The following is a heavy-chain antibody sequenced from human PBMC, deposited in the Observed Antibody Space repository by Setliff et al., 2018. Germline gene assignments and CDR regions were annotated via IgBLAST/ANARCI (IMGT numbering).Heavy chain of an antibody. CDR3: ARAPRLEWILPTFDD. CDR2: ISAYTGKT. CDR1: DYTFLSYG. D-gene: IGHD3-3*01. J-gene: IGHJ4*02. V-gene: IGHV1-18*01. Sequence: SVKVSCTAADYTFLSYGLSWVRQAPGQGLEWMGWISAYTGKTDYAQTFQGRVTMTTDTSTSTGYMQLRSLRYDDTAVYYCARAPRLEWILPTFDDWGQGTPVTVSS.